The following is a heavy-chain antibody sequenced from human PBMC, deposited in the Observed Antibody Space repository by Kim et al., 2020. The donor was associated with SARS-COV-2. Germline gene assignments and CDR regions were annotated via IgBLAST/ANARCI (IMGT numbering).Heavy chain of an antibody. CDR2: IIPIFGTA. D-gene: IGHD6-13*01. V-gene: IGHV1-69*13. J-gene: IGHJ4*02. CDR1: GGTFSSYA. CDR3: ARGGWQQLVGMGRTYYFDY. Sequence: SVKVSCKASGGTFSSYAISWVRQAPGQGLEWMGGIIPIFGTANYAQKFQGRVTITADESTSTAYMELSSLRSEDTAVYYCARGGWQQLVGMGRTYYFDYWGQGTLVTVSS.